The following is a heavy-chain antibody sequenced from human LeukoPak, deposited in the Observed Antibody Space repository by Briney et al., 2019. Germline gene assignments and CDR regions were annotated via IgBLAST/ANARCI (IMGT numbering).Heavy chain of an antibody. CDR3: ARGTQAETALYDFWSGFYY. D-gene: IGHD3-3*01. Sequence: GASVKVSCKASGYTFTSYYMHWVRQAPGQGLEWMGIINPSGGSTSYAQKFQGRVTMTRDTSTSTVYMELSSLRSEDTAVYYCARGTQAETALYDFWSGFYYWGQGTLVTVSS. V-gene: IGHV1-46*01. J-gene: IGHJ4*02. CDR1: GYTFTSYY. CDR2: INPSGGST.